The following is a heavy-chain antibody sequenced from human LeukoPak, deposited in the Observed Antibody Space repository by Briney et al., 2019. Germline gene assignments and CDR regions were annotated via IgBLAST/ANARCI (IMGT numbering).Heavy chain of an antibody. CDR3: AKVGDTAFDY. Sequence: GGSLRLSCAASGFALSSHWMTWVRQVPGRGPEWVANVNRDGSETYYLDSVKGRFTISKDNAKNSLYLQMNSLRAEDTAVYYCAKVGDTAFDYWGQGTLVTVSS. D-gene: IGHD5-18*01. CDR1: GFALSSHW. J-gene: IGHJ4*02. V-gene: IGHV3-7*03. CDR2: VNRDGSET.